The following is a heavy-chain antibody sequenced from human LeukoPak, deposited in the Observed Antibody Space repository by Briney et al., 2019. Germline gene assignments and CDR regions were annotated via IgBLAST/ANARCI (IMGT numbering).Heavy chain of an antibody. D-gene: IGHD3-10*01. CDR3: AKDGGSGSYTPYYYYMDV. CDR1: GFTFSSYG. J-gene: IGHJ6*03. Sequence: TGGPLRLSCAASGFTFSSYGMHWVRQAPGKGLEWVAFIRYDGSNKYYADSVKGRFTISRDNSKNTLYLQMNSLRAEDTAVYYCAKDGGSGSYTPYYYYMDVWGKGTTVTVSS. V-gene: IGHV3-30*02. CDR2: IRYDGSNK.